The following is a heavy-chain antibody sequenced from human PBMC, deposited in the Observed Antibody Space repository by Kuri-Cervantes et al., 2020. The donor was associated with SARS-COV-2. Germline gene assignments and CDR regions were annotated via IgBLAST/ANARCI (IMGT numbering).Heavy chain of an antibody. CDR3: ARDYSSSWYKTFDY. CDR2: ISGSGGAT. CDR1: EFTFGSHA. J-gene: IGHJ4*02. D-gene: IGHD6-13*01. V-gene: IGHV3-23*01. Sequence: GESLKISCAASEFTFGSHAMTWVRQAPGKGLEWVSLISGSGGATYYADPAKGRFTISRDNSKNTLYLQMNSLRAEDTVVYYWARDYSSSWYKTFDYWGQGTLVTVSS.